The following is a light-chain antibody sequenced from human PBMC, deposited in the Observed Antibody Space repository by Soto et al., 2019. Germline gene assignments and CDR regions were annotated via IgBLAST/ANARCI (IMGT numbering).Light chain of an antibody. CDR2: EVT. J-gene: IGLJ2*01. Sequence: QSVLTQPPSASGSPGQSVTISCTGTSSDVGAYKFVSWYQQHPGRAPKVVIYEVTKRPSGVPDRFSGSKSGNRASLTVSGLQAEDEADYFCSSYAGSNSVVFGGGTKLTVL. CDR3: SSYAGSNSVV. CDR1: SSDVGAYKF. V-gene: IGLV2-8*01.